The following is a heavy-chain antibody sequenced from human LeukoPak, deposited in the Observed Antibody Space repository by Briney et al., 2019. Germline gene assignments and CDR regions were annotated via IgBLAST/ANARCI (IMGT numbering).Heavy chain of an antibody. D-gene: IGHD3-22*01. CDR1: GFTFSDYY. CDR3: ARTYYYDSSGYWRFSYYFDY. J-gene: IGHJ4*02. V-gene: IGHV4-59*01. Sequence: LRLSCAASGFTFSDYYMSWIRQPPGKGLEWIGYIYYSGSTNYNPSLKSRVTISVDTSKNQFSLKLSSVTAADTAVYYCARTYYYDSSGYWRFSYYFDYWGQGTLVTVSS. CDR2: IYYSGST.